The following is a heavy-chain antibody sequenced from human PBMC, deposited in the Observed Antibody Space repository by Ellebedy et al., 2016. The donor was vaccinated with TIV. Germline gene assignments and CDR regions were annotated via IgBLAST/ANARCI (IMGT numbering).Heavy chain of an antibody. V-gene: IGHV3-74*01. Sequence: PSETLSLTCAVYGGSFSGYYWSWIRQPPGKGLVWVSRINSDGSSTSYADSVKGRFTISRDNAKNTLYLQMNSLRAEDTAVYYCVGYSYGYASPAFDIWGQGTMVTVSS. CDR1: GGSFSGYY. J-gene: IGHJ3*02. D-gene: IGHD5-18*01. CDR3: VGYSYGYASPAFDI. CDR2: INSDGSST.